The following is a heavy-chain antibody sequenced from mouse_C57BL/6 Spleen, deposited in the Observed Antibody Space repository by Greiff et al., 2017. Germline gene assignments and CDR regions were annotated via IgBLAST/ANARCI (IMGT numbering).Heavy chain of an antibody. CDR1: GYSITSGYY. J-gene: IGHJ4*01. V-gene: IGHV3-6*01. Sequence: DVQLVESGPGLVKPSQSLSLTCSVTGYSITSGYYWNWIRQFPGNKLEWMGYISYDGSNNYNPSLKNRISITRDTSKNQFFLKLNSVTTEDTATYYCARESGITTVVAPYYAMDYWGQGTSVTVSS. CDR2: ISYDGSN. CDR3: ARESGITTVVAPYYAMDY. D-gene: IGHD1-1*01.